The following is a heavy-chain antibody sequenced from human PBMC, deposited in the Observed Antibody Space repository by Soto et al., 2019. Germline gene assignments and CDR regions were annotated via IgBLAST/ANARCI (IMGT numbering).Heavy chain of an antibody. CDR2: IYPGDSDT. V-gene: IGHV5-51*01. D-gene: IGHD2-15*01. J-gene: IGHJ4*02. CDR3: ARRIGYCSGGSCYPLFDY. CDR1: GYSFTSYW. Sequence: GESLKISCKGSGYSFTSYWIGWVRQMPGKGLEWMGIIYPGDSDTRYSPSFQGQVTISADKSINTAYLQWSSLKASDTAMYYCARRIGYCSGGSCYPLFDYWGQGTLVTVSS.